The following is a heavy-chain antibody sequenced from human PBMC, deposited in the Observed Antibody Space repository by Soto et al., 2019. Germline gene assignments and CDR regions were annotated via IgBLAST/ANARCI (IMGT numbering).Heavy chain of an antibody. D-gene: IGHD2-8*01. Sequence: QVRLVQSGPEVKKPGASVKVSFKASGYTFTTFGISWVRQAPGQGLAWVGWISANNGNTKYSQTFQGRVSLTTETSASTAYMELRRLRSYDTAVYYCERSAPFDIYAIPPGEFWGQGTLVTVSS. V-gene: IGHV1-18*01. CDR1: GYTFTTFG. CDR2: ISANNGNT. CDR3: ERSAPFDIYAIPPGEF. J-gene: IGHJ4*02.